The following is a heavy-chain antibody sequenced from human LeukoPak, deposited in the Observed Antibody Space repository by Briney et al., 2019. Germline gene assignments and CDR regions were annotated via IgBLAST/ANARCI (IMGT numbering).Heavy chain of an antibody. CDR3: ASFRYCSSTSCFDY. CDR2: INPKSGGT. D-gene: IGHD2-2*01. J-gene: IGHJ4*02. Sequence: ASVKVSCKASGYTFTGYYIHWVRQAPGQGLEWIGWINPKSGGTNYAQKFQGRVTMTRDTSISTAYMELSRLRSDDTAVYYCASFRYCSSTSCFDYWGQGTLVTVSS. V-gene: IGHV1-2*02. CDR1: GYTFTGYY.